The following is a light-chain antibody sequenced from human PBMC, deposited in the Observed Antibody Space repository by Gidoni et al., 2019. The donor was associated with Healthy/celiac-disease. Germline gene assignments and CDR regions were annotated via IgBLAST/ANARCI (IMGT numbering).Light chain of an antibody. Sequence: DMVLTQSPGTLSLSPGERATLSCRASQSVSSSYLAWYQQKPGQAPRLLIYGASSRATGIPDRFSGSGSGTDFTLTISRLEPEDFAVYYCQQYGSSTGWTFGQGTKVEIK. V-gene: IGKV3-20*01. CDR1: QSVSSSY. CDR3: QQYGSSTGWT. CDR2: GAS. J-gene: IGKJ1*01.